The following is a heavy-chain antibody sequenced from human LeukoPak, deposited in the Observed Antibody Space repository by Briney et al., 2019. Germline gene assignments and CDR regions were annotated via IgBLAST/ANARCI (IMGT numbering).Heavy chain of an antibody. CDR2: IYHSGST. Sequence: SETLSLTCTVSGYSISSGYYWGWIRQPPGKGLEWIGSIYHSGSTYYNPSLKSRVTISEDTSKNQFSLKLSSVTAADTAVYYCARVGGNCSGGSCPADWYFDLWGRGTLVTVSS. D-gene: IGHD2-15*01. CDR3: ARVGGNCSGGSCPADWYFDL. CDR1: GYSISSGYY. V-gene: IGHV4-38-2*02. J-gene: IGHJ2*01.